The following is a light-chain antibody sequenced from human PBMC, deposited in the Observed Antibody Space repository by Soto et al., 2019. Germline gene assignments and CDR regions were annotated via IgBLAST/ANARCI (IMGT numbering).Light chain of an antibody. CDR2: DVS. V-gene: IGLV2-14*01. J-gene: IGLJ2*01. Sequence: QSALTQPASVSGSPGQSSTISCTGSSSDVGAYDYVSWYQQHPGKAPKLIIYDVSKRPSGVSHRFSGSKSGNTASLTISGLHAEDEADYHCNSFTTSTTVIFGGRTKLTVL. CDR3: NSFTTSTTVI. CDR1: SSDVGAYDY.